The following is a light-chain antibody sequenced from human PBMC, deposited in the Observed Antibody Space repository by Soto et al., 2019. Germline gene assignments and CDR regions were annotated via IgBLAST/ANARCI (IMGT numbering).Light chain of an antibody. Sequence: EIVLRQSPGTLSLSPGERATLSCRASQSVSSSYLAWYQQKPGQAPRLLIYGASSRATGIPDRFSGSGFGTHFTLTISRLEPEDFVVYYCQQYGSSPPYTFGQGTKLEIK. J-gene: IGKJ2*01. V-gene: IGKV3-20*01. CDR3: QQYGSSPPYT. CDR2: GAS. CDR1: QSVSSSY.